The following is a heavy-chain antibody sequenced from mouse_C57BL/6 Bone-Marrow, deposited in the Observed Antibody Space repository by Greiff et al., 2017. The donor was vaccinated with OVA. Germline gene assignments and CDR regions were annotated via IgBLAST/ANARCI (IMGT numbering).Heavy chain of an antibody. Sequence: DVQLQESGPGLVKPSQSLSLTCSVTGYSITSGYYWNWIRQFPGNKLEWMGYISYDGSNNYNPSLKNRISITRDTSKNQFFLKLNSVTTEDTATYYCARAHYYGSSYVFDYWGQGTTLTVSS. CDR3: ARAHYYGSSYVFDY. D-gene: IGHD1-1*01. J-gene: IGHJ2*01. V-gene: IGHV3-6*01. CDR2: ISYDGSN. CDR1: GYSITSGYY.